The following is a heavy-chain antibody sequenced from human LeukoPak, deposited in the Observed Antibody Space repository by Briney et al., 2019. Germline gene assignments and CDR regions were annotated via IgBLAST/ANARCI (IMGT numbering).Heavy chain of an antibody. CDR3: AREMVAITSADY. V-gene: IGHV1-2*02. CDR2: INPNCGGT. J-gene: IGHJ4*02. Sequence: ASVKVSCKASGYTFTGYYMHWVRQAPGQGLEWMGWINPNCGGTNYAQKFQGRVTMTRDTSVSTAYMELSRLRSDDTAVYYCAREMVAITSADYWGQGTLVTVSS. CDR1: GYTFTGYY. D-gene: IGHD5-24*01.